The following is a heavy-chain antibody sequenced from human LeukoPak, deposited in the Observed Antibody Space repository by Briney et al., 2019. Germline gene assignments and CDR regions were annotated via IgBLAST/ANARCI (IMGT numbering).Heavy chain of an antibody. CDR3: ARDGGGERYSDWLLPNTYYYYGMDV. V-gene: IGHV1-8*01. CDR1: GYTFTSYD. Sequence: ASVKVSCKASGYTFTSYDINWVRQATGQGLEWMGWMNPNSGNTGYAQKFQGRVTMTRNTSISTAYMELSSLRSEDTAVYYCARDGGGERYSDWLLPNTYYYYGMDVWGQGTTVTVSS. CDR2: MNPNSGNT. D-gene: IGHD3-9*01. J-gene: IGHJ6*02.